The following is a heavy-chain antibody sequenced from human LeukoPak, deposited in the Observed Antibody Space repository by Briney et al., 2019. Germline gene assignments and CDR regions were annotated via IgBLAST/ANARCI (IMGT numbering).Heavy chain of an antibody. Sequence: GGSLRLSCAASGFTFSSYSMNWVRQAPGKGLEWVSYISSSGSTIYYVDSVKGRFTISRDNAKNSLYLQMNSLRAEDTAVYYCATLGGAYGGRLDYWGQGTLVTVSS. D-gene: IGHD4-23*01. CDR2: ISSSGSTI. J-gene: IGHJ4*02. CDR1: GFTFSSYS. CDR3: ATLGGAYGGRLDY. V-gene: IGHV3-48*04.